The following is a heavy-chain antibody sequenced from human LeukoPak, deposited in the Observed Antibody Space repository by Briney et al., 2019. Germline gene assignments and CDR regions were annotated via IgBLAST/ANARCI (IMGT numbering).Heavy chain of an antibody. Sequence: GESPKISCMGSGYRFTSYWIGWVRQMPGKGLEWMGIIYPGDSDTRYSPSFQGQVTISADKSISTAYLQWSSLKASDTAMYYCARRLLGYCSGGSCEYYFDYWGQGTLVTVSS. CDR1: GYRFTSYW. D-gene: IGHD2-15*01. CDR3: ARRLLGYCSGGSCEYYFDY. V-gene: IGHV5-51*01. CDR2: IYPGDSDT. J-gene: IGHJ4*02.